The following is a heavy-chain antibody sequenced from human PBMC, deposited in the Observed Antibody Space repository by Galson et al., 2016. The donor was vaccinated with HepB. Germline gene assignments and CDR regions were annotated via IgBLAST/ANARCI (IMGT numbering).Heavy chain of an antibody. CDR2: INPSGATT. J-gene: IGHJ3*02. CDR1: GDTFSNHY. CDR3: AKEEADIGDAFDI. Sequence: SVKVSCKASGDTFSNHYVHWARQAPGQGPEWMGIINPSGATTFYAQKFQGRVTMTRDTSTNTVYMELISLKSDDTAIYYCAKEEADIGDAFDIWGQGTMVTVSS. D-gene: IGHD5-12*01. V-gene: IGHV1-46*01.